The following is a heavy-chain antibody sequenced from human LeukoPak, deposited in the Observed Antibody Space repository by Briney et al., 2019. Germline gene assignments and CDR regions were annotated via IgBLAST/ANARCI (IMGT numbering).Heavy chain of an antibody. D-gene: IGHD3-10*02. CDR3: VSAVRGSSFAI. Sequence: PGGSLRLSCAASGFIFSNYWMGWVRQAPGKGLECLANRKTDGSEKYYVDSVKGRFSISRDNAKNSPYLQMNSLRAEDTAVYYCVSAVRGSSFAICGQGTKVTVSS. V-gene: IGHV3-7*03. CDR1: GFIFSNYW. CDR2: RKTDGSEK. J-gene: IGHJ3*02.